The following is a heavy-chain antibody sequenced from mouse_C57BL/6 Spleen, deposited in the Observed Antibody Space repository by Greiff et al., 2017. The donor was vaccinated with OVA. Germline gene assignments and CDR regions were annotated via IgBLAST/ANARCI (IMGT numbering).Heavy chain of an antibody. CDR2: IYPRSGNT. J-gene: IGHJ4*01. Sequence: QVQLQQSGAELARPGASVKLSCKASGYTFTSYGISWVKQRTGQGLEWIGEIYPRSGNTYYNEKFKGKATLTADKSSSTAYMEFRSLTSEDSAVYFCARQGGDYAMDYWGQGTSVTVSS. CDR3: ARQGGDYAMDY. CDR1: GYTFTSYG. V-gene: IGHV1-81*01.